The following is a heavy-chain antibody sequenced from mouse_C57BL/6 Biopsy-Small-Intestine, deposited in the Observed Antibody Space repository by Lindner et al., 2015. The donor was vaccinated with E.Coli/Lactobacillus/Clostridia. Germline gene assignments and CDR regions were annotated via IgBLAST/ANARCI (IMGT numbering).Heavy chain of an antibody. V-gene: IGHV1-20*01. Sequence: VQLQESGPELVKPGDSVKISCKASGYSFTDYFMNWVTQSHGKSLEWIGRINPYNGDTFYNLKFKGKATLTVDKSPTTAHMELRSLTSEDSAVYYCARSGDFDFWGQGTTLTVSS. CDR1: GYSFTDYF. J-gene: IGHJ2*01. CDR3: ARSGDFDF. CDR2: INPYNGDT. D-gene: IGHD3-2*02.